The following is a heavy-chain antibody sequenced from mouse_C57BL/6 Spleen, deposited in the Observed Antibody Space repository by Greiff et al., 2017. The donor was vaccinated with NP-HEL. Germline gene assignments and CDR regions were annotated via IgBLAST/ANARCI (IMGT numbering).Heavy chain of an antibody. D-gene: IGHD1-1*01. CDR1: GYTFTSYW. J-gene: IGHJ1*03. V-gene: IGHV1-61*01. CDR3: AREDTTGDFDV. CDR2: IYPSDSET. Sequence: QVQLQQPGAELVRPGSSVKLSCKASGYTFTSYWMDWVKQRPGQGLEWIGNIYPSDSETHYNQQFKDKATLTVDKSSSTAYMQLSSLTSEDSAVYYCAREDTTGDFDVWGTGTTVTVSS.